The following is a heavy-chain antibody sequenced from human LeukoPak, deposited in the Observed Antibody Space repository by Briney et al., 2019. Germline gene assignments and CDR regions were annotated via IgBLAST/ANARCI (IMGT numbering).Heavy chain of an antibody. Sequence: GGSLRLSCAASGFTFSGSAMPWVRQASGKGLEWVGRIRSKANSYATAYAASVKGRFTISRDDSKNTAYLQMNSLKTEDTTEYYCVWIRYSSSWYSDYWGQGTLVTVSS. CDR3: VWIRYSSSWYSDY. D-gene: IGHD6-13*01. CDR1: GFTFSGSA. CDR2: IRSKANSYAT. V-gene: IGHV3-73*01. J-gene: IGHJ4*02.